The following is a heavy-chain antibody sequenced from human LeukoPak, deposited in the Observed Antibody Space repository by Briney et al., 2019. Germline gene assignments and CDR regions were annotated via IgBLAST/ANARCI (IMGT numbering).Heavy chain of an antibody. Sequence: GVSLRLSCAASGFTFSSYWMSWVRQAPGKGLEWVANIKQDGSEKYYVDSVKGRFTISRDNAKNSLYLQMNSLRAEDTAVYYCAREAITMVRGVMYYFDYWGQGTLVTVSS. CDR2: IKQDGSEK. V-gene: IGHV3-7*01. CDR3: AREAITMVRGVMYYFDY. J-gene: IGHJ4*02. D-gene: IGHD3-10*01. CDR1: GFTFSSYW.